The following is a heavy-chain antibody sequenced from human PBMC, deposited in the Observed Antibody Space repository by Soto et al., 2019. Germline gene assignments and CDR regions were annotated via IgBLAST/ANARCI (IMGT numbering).Heavy chain of an antibody. CDR3: ARVKVPAAILGAFDL. Sequence: QAQLVQSGGEMRKPGASMKVSCKASGDTFNTYGITWVRQAPGQGLEWMGWINPLKGDTNSAARFQDRLTMTTDTSTRTAYMELRSLTSDDTAVYYCARVKVPAAILGAFDLWGQGTVVTVSS. CDR1: GDTFNTYG. D-gene: IGHD2-2*02. J-gene: IGHJ3*01. V-gene: IGHV1-18*01. CDR2: INPLKGDT.